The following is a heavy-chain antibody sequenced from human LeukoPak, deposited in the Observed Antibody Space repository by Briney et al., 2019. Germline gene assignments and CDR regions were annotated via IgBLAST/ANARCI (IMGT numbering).Heavy chain of an antibody. Sequence: SETLSLTCTVSGGSISSSSYYWGWIRQPPGQGLEWIGSICYSGSTYYNPSLKSRVTISVDTSKNQFSLKLSPVTAADTAVYYCARAMGRGYSYSYRAATGTLDFLGQGTLVTVSS. V-gene: IGHV4-39*01. J-gene: IGHJ4*02. CDR3: ARAMGRGYSYSYRAATGTLDF. CDR1: GGSISSSSYY. D-gene: IGHD5-18*01. CDR2: ICYSGST.